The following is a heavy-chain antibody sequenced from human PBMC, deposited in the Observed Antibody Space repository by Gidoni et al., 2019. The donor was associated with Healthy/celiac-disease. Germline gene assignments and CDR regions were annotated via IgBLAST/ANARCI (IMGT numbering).Heavy chain of an antibody. Sequence: QVQLQQWGAGLLKPSETLSLTCAVYGGSSCGDYWRWIRQPPGKGLEGLGEINHNRSTNYNPSLKSRVTISVDTSKNQSSLKLISVTAADTAVYYFARGLRGRYSSNLGRWGQGTLVTVSS. J-gene: IGHJ4*02. CDR1: GGSSCGDY. D-gene: IGHD6-13*01. CDR2: INHNRST. V-gene: IGHV4-34*01. CDR3: ARGLRGRYSSNLGR.